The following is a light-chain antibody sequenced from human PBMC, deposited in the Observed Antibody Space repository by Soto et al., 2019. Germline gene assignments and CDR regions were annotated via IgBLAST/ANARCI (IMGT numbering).Light chain of an antibody. J-gene: IGKJ2*01. Sequence: DIQMTQSPSSLSVSVGDRVTITCRASQNITNYLNWYQQKPRQAPKLLVYAASSLQSGVPSRFSGNGSGTDITLTISSLQPEDFASYYCQQSDSYHYTFGPGTKLEIK. V-gene: IGKV1-39*01. CDR3: QQSDSYHYT. CDR1: QNITNY. CDR2: AAS.